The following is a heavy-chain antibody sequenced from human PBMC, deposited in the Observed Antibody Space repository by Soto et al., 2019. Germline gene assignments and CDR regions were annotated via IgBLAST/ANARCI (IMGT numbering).Heavy chain of an antibody. CDR2: ISSSSSYI. V-gene: IGHV3-21*01. CDR1: GFTFSSYS. D-gene: IGHD5-12*01. CDR3: AAYSGYDPSDDY. Sequence: GGSLRLSCAASGFTFSSYSMNWVRQAPGKGLEWVSSISSSSSYIYYADSVKGRFTISRDNAKNSLYLQMNSLRAEDTAVYYCAAYSGYDPSDDYWGQGTLVTVSS. J-gene: IGHJ4*02.